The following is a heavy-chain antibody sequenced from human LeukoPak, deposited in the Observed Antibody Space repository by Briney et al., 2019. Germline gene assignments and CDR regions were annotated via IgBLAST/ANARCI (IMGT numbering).Heavy chain of an antibody. D-gene: IGHD1-1*01. CDR2: ISGGGGSI. V-gene: IGHV3-23*01. CDR1: GFTFSSNA. Sequence: GGSLRLSCAASGFTFSSNAMSWVRRAPGKGLEWVSGISGGGGSINYADSVKGRFTVSRDNSNNTLHLQMNSLRVEDTAAYYCAKVNGYNQNYYFDYWGQGTLVTVSS. CDR3: AKVNGYNQNYYFDY. J-gene: IGHJ4*02.